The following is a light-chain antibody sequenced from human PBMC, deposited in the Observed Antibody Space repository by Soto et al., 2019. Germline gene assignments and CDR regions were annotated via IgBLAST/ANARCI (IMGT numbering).Light chain of an antibody. CDR3: CSYTTSSTLV. Sequence: QSVLTQPASLSGSPGQSITISCTGTSSDVGTYNHVSWYQQHPGKAPQLIIYEVSNRPSGLSNRFSASKSGNTASLTISGLQAEDEADYYCCSYTTSSTLVFGTGTKVTVL. CDR1: SSDVGTYNH. CDR2: EVS. J-gene: IGLJ1*01. V-gene: IGLV2-14*01.